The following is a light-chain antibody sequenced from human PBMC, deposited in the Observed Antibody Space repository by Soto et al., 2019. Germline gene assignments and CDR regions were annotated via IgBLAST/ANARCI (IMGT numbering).Light chain of an antibody. CDR3: QQYNNWPPLT. CDR1: ESISSW. J-gene: IGKJ4*01. CDR2: KAS. Sequence: DIQMTQSPSTLSASVGDRVTITCRASESISSWLAWYQQKPGTAPKLLIYKASNLESGVPSRFSGSGSGTEFTLTISSLQSEDFAVYYCQQYNNWPPLTFGGGTKVDIK. V-gene: IGKV1-5*03.